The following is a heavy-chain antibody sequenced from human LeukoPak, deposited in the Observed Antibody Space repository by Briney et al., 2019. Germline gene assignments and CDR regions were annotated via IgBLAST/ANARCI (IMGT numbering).Heavy chain of an antibody. CDR1: GGSFSGYY. V-gene: IGHV4-34*01. J-gene: IGHJ4*02. Sequence: PSETLSLTCAVYGGSFSGYYWSGIRQPPGKGLEWIGEINHSGSTNYNPSLKSRVTISGDTSKNQFSLKLSSVTAADTAVYYCASTGYSSGWYDYWGQGTLVTVSS. D-gene: IGHD6-19*01. CDR3: ASTGYSSGWYDY. CDR2: INHSGST.